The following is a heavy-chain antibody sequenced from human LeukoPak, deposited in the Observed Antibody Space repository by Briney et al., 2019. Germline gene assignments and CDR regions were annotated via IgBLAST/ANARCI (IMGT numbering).Heavy chain of an antibody. Sequence: GGSLRLSCAASGFTFSDYSMNWVRKAPGKGLEWVSSISSSTSYIFYADSMQGRFTISRDNAKNTLYLQMNSLIAEDTAVYYCARVLSAAMGGGMDVWGQGTTVTVSS. CDR3: ARVLSAAMGGGMDV. V-gene: IGHV3-21*01. J-gene: IGHJ6*02. D-gene: IGHD2-2*01. CDR1: GFTFSDYS. CDR2: ISSSTSYI.